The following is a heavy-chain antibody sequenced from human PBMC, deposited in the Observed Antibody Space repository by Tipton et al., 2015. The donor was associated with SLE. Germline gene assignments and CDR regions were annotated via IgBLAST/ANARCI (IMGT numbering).Heavy chain of an antibody. CDR3: AKDTFNVPSSSIAARYGMDV. D-gene: IGHD6-6*01. CDR1: GFTFSSYA. Sequence: GSLRLSCAASGFTFSSYAMSWVRQAPGKGLEWVSAISGSGGSTYYADSVKGRFTISRDNSKNTLYLQMNSLRAEDTAVYYCAKDTFNVPSSSIAARYGMDVWGQGTTVTVSS. V-gene: IGHV3-23*01. J-gene: IGHJ6*02. CDR2: ISGSGGST.